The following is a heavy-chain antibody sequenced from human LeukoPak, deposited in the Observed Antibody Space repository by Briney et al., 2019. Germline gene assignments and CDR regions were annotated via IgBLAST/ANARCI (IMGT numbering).Heavy chain of an antibody. CDR3: ARLKASVVPAAMGIDY. J-gene: IGHJ4*02. D-gene: IGHD2-2*01. CDR1: GGSISSSNW. V-gene: IGHV4-4*02. Sequence: SGTLSLTCAVSGGSISSSNWWSWVRQPPGKGLEWIGEIYHSGSTNYNPSLKSRVTISVDKSKNQFSLKLSSVTAADTAVYYCARLKASVVPAAMGIDYWGQGTLVTVSS. CDR2: IYHSGST.